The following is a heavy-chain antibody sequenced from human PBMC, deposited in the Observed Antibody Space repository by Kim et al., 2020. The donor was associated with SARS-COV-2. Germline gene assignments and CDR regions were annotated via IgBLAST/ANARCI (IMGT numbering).Heavy chain of an antibody. CDR2: INGDSSTN. CDR1: GFTFSSYN. J-gene: IGHJ1*01. CDR3: GDSKHPNS. Sequence: GGSLRLSCAASGFTFSSYNMSWVRQAPGKGLEWISLINGDSSTNYSDSAVEGFSVFSSNNATNLYFQLLDRRRDEEAANYYSGDSKHPNSWGLGSQVT. V-gene: IGHV3-48*02.